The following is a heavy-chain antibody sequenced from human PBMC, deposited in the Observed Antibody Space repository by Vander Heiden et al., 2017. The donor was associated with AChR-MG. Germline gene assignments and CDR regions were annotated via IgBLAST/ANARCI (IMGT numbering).Heavy chain of an antibody. CDR3: ARFAAMVTYHDAFDI. J-gene: IGHJ3*02. D-gene: IGHD5-18*01. V-gene: IGHV4-30-2*01. CDR1: GGPISSGGYP. Sequence: QLQLQESGSGLVKPSQTLSLTCAVTGGPISSGGYPWSWIRQPPGKGLEWIGYIYHSGSTYYNPSLKSRVTISVDRSKNQFSLKLSSVTAADTAVYYCARFAAMVTYHDAFDIWGQGTMVTVSS. CDR2: IYHSGST.